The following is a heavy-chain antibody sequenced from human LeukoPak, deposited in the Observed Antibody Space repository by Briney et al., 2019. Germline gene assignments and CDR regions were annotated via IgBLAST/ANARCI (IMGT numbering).Heavy chain of an antibody. CDR2: ISSSSRNI. V-gene: IGHV3-21*01. Sequence: PGGSLRLSCAASGFTFSSYSMNWVRQAPGKGLEWVSSISSSSRNIYYADSVKGRFTIPRDNAKNSLYLQMNSLRAEDTAVYYCARGPTMKMDVWGKGTTVTVSS. J-gene: IGHJ6*04. D-gene: IGHD3-22*01. CDR1: GFTFSSYS. CDR3: ARGPTMKMDV.